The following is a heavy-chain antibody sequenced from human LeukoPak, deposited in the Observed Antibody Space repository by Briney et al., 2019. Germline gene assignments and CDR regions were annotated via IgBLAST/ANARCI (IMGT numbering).Heavy chain of an antibody. CDR3: ARVAFGELFGY. V-gene: IGHV3-48*04. J-gene: IGHJ4*02. CDR1: GFTFSSYS. D-gene: IGHD3-10*01. Sequence: PGGSLRLSCAASGFTFSSYSMNWVRQAPGKGLEWVSYISSSSSTIYYADSVEGRFTISRDNAKNSLYLQMNSLRAEDTAVYYCARVAFGELFGYWGQGTLVTVSS. CDR2: ISSSSSTI.